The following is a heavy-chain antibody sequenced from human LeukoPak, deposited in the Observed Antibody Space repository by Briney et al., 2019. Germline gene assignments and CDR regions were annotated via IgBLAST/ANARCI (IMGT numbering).Heavy chain of an antibody. Sequence: ASVKVSCKVSGYTLTELSMHWVRQAPGEGLEWMGGFDPEDGETIYAQKFQGRVTMTEDTSTDTAYMELSSLRSEDTAVYYCATGVITMVRGALDYWGQGTLVTVSS. D-gene: IGHD3-10*01. V-gene: IGHV1-24*01. CDR2: FDPEDGET. CDR3: ATGVITMVRGALDY. J-gene: IGHJ4*02. CDR1: GYTLTELS.